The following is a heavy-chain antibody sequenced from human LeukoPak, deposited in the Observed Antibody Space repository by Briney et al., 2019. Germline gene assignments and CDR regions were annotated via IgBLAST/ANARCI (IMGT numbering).Heavy chain of an antibody. Sequence: SETLSLTCTVSGGSVSSNTYHWSWIRQPPGKGLEWIGYIYYIGNTNYNPSLKSRATISIDTSKNQFSLRLSSVTAADTAVYYCARVGYYDNSGYGSFDYWGQGTLVTVSS. CDR3: ARVGYYDNSGYGSFDY. D-gene: IGHD3-22*01. CDR2: IYYIGNT. J-gene: IGHJ4*02. V-gene: IGHV4-61*01. CDR1: GGSVSSNTYH.